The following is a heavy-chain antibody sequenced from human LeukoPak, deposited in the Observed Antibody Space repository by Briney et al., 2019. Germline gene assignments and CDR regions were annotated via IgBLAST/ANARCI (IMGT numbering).Heavy chain of an antibody. D-gene: IGHD6-13*01. CDR1: GFIFSNYG. Sequence: TGGSLRLSCAASGFIFSNYGMHWVRQAPGKRLEWVAAIWSDRSETFPADSVKGRFRIARDNSKNTLYLQMNSLRAEDTAVYFCARDMGRAWYGPPDYWGQGTLVTVSS. V-gene: IGHV3-33*01. J-gene: IGHJ4*02. CDR2: IWSDRSET. CDR3: ARDMGRAWYGPPDY.